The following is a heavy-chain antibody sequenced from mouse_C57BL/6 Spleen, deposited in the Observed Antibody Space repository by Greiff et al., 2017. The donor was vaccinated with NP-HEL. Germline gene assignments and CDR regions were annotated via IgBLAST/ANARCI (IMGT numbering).Heavy chain of an antibody. Sequence: EVKLQESGPGLVKPSQSLSLTCSVTGYSITSGYYWNWIRQFPGNKLEWMGYISYDGSNNYNPSLKNRISITRDTSKNQFFLKLNSVTTEDTATYYWARDPYDYFDYWGQGTTLTVSS. CDR1: GYSITSGYY. CDR2: ISYDGSN. D-gene: IGHD1-1*01. CDR3: ARDPYDYFDY. V-gene: IGHV3-6*01. J-gene: IGHJ2*01.